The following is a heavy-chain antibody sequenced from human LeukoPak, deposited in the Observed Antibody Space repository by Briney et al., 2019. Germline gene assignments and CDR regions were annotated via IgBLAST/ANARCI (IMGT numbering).Heavy chain of an antibody. D-gene: IGHD2-15*01. Sequence: SQTLSLTCVISGDSVSSKSSAWNWIRQSPSRGLEWLGRTYYRSKWYSEYELSVQSRIIIKPDTSKNQFSLQLNSVTPEDTAVYYCARYRGYCSGGSCYSCLDYWGPGTLVTVSS. CDR2: TYYRSKWYS. J-gene: IGHJ4*02. CDR3: ARYRGYCSGGSCYSCLDY. V-gene: IGHV6-1*01. CDR1: GDSVSSKSSA.